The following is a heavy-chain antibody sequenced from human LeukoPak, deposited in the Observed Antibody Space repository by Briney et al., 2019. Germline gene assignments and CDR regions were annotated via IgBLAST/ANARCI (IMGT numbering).Heavy chain of an antibody. D-gene: IGHD2-21*01. CDR2: IKKDGRGT. J-gene: IGHJ2*01. V-gene: IGHV3-23*05. CDR3: AKLSGLFINNWYFDF. CDR1: GFTFENYA. Sequence: GGSLRLSCAASGFTFENYAMTWVRQAPGKGLEWVSTIKKDGRGTYYADSVKGRFTISRDNSKNTLYLQMNSLRAEDTAIYYCAKLSGLFINNWYFDFWGRGTPVTVSS.